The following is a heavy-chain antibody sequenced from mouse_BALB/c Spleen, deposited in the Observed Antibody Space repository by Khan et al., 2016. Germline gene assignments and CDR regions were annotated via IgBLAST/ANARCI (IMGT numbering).Heavy chain of an antibody. J-gene: IGHJ4*01. CDR1: GYSITSGYS. V-gene: IGHV3-1*02. CDR2: IHYSGGT. CDR3: TRSYGYYAMDY. D-gene: IGHD1-1*02. Sequence: EVQLQESGPDLVKPSQSLSLTCTVTGYSITSGYSWHWIRQFPGNKLEWMGYIHYSGGTKYIPSLKSRISITRDTSKNQFFLQLNSVTPEDTATYYCTRSYGYYAMDYWGQGTSVTVSS.